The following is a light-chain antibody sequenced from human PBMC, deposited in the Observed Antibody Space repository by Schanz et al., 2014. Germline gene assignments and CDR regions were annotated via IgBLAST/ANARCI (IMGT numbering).Light chain of an antibody. Sequence: QSALTQPPSASGSPGQSVTISCTGTSNDVGGYNYVSWFLQHPGKAPKLLIYEVTQRPSGVPDRFSGSRSGNTASLTVSGLQAEDEADYYCCSYAGTYPWVFGGGTKLTVL. CDR1: SNDVGGYNY. CDR2: EVT. J-gene: IGLJ3*02. CDR3: CSYAGTYPWV. V-gene: IGLV2-8*01.